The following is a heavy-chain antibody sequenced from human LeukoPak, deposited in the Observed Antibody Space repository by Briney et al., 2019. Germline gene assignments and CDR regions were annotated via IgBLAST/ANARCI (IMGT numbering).Heavy chain of an antibody. CDR1: GFTFSSYA. CDR2: ISGSGGST. J-gene: IGHJ6*03. D-gene: IGHD3-3*01. V-gene: IGHV3-23*01. CDR3: ARVYYDFWSGYLPYYMDV. Sequence: PGGSLRLSCAASGFTFSSYAMSWVRQAPGKGLEWVSAISGSGGSTYYADYVKGRFTISRDNAKNSLYLQMNRLRAEDTAVYYCARVYYDFWSGYLPYYMDVWGKGTTVTVSS.